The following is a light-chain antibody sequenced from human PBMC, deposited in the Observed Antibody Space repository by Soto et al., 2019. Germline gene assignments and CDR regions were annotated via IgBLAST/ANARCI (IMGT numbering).Light chain of an antibody. Sequence: DIVLTQSPGTLSLSPGERATLSCRASQSVSSKYLAWYQQKPGQAPRVLIYGASIRATGIPERFSGGGSGTGLTLTITRLEPEVVVVYYCQQYGSPLFTFGPGTKVDIK. V-gene: IGKV3-20*01. CDR3: QQYGSPLFT. CDR2: GAS. CDR1: QSVSSKY. J-gene: IGKJ3*01.